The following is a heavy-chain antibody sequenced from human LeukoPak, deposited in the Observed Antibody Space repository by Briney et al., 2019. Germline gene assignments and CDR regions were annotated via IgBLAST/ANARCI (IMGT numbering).Heavy chain of an antibody. Sequence: GRSLRLSCAASGFTFSSYAMHWVRQAPGKGLEWVAVISYDGSNKYYADSVKGRFTISRDNSKNTLYLQMNSLRAEDTAVYYCARSGGDYFDYWGQGTLVTVSS. CDR1: GFTFSSYA. D-gene: IGHD2-15*01. J-gene: IGHJ4*02. V-gene: IGHV3-30-3*01. CDR3: ARSGGDYFDY. CDR2: ISYDGSNK.